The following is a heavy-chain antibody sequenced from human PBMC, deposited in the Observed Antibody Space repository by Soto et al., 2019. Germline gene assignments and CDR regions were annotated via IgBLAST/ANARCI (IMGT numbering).Heavy chain of an antibody. CDR2: ISYDGSNK. D-gene: IGHD3-10*01. J-gene: IGHJ3*02. CDR1: GFTFSSYG. CDR3: AKDNVWFGESAFDI. Sequence: VQLVASGGGVVQPGRSLRLSCAASGFTFSSYGMHWVRQAPGKGLEWVAVISYDGSNKYYADSVKGRFTISRDNSKNTLYLQMNSLRAEDTAVYYCAKDNVWFGESAFDIWGQGTMVTVSS. V-gene: IGHV3-30*18.